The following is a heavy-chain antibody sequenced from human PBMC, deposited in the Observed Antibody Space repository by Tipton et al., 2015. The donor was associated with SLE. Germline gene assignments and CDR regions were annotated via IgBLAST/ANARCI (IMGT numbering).Heavy chain of an antibody. J-gene: IGHJ2*01. CDR3: ARGPQPRWYFDL. V-gene: IGHV4-39*07. CDR1: GGSITSSSYY. CDR2: IYYSGST. Sequence: TLSLTCTDSGGSITSSSYYWGWIRQPPGKGLEWIGCIYYSGSTYYNPSLKSRVTISVDTSKNHCSLKLSSVTAADTGVYYCARGPQPRWYFDLWGRGTLVTVSS.